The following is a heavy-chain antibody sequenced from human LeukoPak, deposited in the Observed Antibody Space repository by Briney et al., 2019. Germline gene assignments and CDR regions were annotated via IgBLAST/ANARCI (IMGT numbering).Heavy chain of an antibody. CDR1: GGTFSSYA. V-gene: IGHV1-69*05. CDR2: IIPIFGTA. J-gene: IGHJ4*02. Sequence: AASVKVSCRASGGTFSSYAISWVRQAPGQGLEWMGGIIPIFGTANYAQKFQGRVTITTDESTSTAYMELISLRSEYTAVYYCARSYYDSSGFDYWGQGTLVTVSS. CDR3: ARSYYDSSGFDY. D-gene: IGHD3-22*01.